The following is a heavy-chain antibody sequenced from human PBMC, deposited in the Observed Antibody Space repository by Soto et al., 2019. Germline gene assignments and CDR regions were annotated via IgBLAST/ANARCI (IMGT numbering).Heavy chain of an antibody. Sequence: GGSLRLSCAASGVTFSSYAMSWVRQAPGKGLEWVSAISGSGGSTYYADSVKGRFTISRDNSKNTLYLQMNSLRAEDTAVYYCAPTKGIAVAGSFDYWGQGTLVTVSS. J-gene: IGHJ4*02. D-gene: IGHD6-19*01. CDR1: GVTFSSYA. V-gene: IGHV3-23*01. CDR3: APTKGIAVAGSFDY. CDR2: ISGSGGST.